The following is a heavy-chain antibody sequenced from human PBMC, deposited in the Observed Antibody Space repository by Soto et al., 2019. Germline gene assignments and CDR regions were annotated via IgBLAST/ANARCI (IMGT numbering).Heavy chain of an antibody. D-gene: IGHD1-26*01. V-gene: IGHV3-30*18. J-gene: IGHJ3*02. Sequence: GSLRLSCAASGFTFTSYGMHWVRQAPGKGLEWVSVISYDGSNKYYADSVKGRFTISRDNSKNTLYLDMTSLRGEDTAVYYCAKAYSGPFDIWGQGTMVTVSS. CDR1: GFTFTSYG. CDR3: AKAYSGPFDI. CDR2: ISYDGSNK.